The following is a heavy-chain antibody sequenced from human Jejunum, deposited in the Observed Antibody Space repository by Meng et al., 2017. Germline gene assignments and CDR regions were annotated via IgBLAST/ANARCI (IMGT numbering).Heavy chain of an antibody. CDR1: GGSISNYY. D-gene: IGHD3-22*01. Sequence: SETLSLTCTVSGGSISNYYWGWIRQPGGKGLEWIGRMYGSGDNKYNPSLQSRVTMSVDPSKDQFSLKLTSVSAADTAVYYCARGSKYSSGYDYLDSWGQGTLVTVSS. CDR3: ARGSKYSSGYDYLDS. CDR2: MYGSGDN. V-gene: IGHV4-4*07. J-gene: IGHJ4*02.